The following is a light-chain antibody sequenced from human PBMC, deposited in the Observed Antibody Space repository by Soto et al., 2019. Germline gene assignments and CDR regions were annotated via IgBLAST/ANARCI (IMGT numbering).Light chain of an antibody. CDR2: IND. J-gene: IGLJ1*01. CDR1: SSNIGDNP. CDR3: AAWDDSLNAL. V-gene: IGLV1-44*01. Sequence: QSVLTQPPSASGTPGQRVTISCSGSSSNIGDNPVNWYQQVPGAAPKLLIYINDQRPSGVPDRFSGSKSGTSASLAISGLQPEDEADYYCAAWDDSLNALFGTG.